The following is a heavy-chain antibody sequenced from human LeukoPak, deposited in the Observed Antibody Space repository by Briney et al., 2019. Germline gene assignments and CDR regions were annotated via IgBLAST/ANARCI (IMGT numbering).Heavy chain of an antibody. D-gene: IGHD3-22*01. CDR3: ARQSISGSSLSYFDY. CDR2: IYDSGST. Sequence: PSETLSLTCTVSGGSISSYYWSWIRQPPGKGLEWIGNIYDSGSTNYNPSLKSRLTISVDTSKNQCSLKLSSVTAADTAVYYCARQSISGSSLSYFDYWGQGTLVIVPS. V-gene: IGHV4-59*01. J-gene: IGHJ4*02. CDR1: GGSISSYY.